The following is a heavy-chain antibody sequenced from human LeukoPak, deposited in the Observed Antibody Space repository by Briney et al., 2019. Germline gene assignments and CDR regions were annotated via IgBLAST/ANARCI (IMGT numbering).Heavy chain of an antibody. CDR1: GFTFSSYW. D-gene: IGHD3-10*01. Sequence: GGSLRLSCAASGFTFSSYWMHWVRQAPGKGLVWVSRINSDGSSTSYADSVKGRFTISRDNAKNTLYLQMNSLRAEDTAVYYCARGGVGNPAYYYYMDVWGKGTTVTISS. CDR3: ARGGVGNPAYYYYMDV. J-gene: IGHJ6*03. CDR2: INSDGSST. V-gene: IGHV3-74*01.